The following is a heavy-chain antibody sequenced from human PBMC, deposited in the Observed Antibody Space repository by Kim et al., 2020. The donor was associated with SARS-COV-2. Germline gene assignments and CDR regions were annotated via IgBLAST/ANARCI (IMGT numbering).Heavy chain of an antibody. CDR3: ARDLVEYYDSSGYYPRGDY. V-gene: IGHV3-21*01. Sequence: GGSLRLSCAASGFTFSSYSMNWVRQAPGKGLEWVSSISSSSSYIYYADSVKGRFTISRDNAKNSLYLQMNSLRAEDTAVYYCARDLVEYYDSSGYYPRGDYWGQGTLVTVSS. J-gene: IGHJ4*02. D-gene: IGHD3-22*01. CDR1: GFTFSSYS. CDR2: ISSSSSYI.